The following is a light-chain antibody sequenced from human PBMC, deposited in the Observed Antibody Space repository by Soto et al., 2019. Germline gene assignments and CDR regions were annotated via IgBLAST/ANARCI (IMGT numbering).Light chain of an antibody. CDR2: KVS. V-gene: IGKV1-5*03. CDR3: QQYATYFPT. CDR1: HSIATS. Sequence: DTQMTQSPSTLSASVGDRVTITCRASHSIATSLAWYQQRPGRAPKLLLYKVSTLDSGVPSRFSGSGSGTEFTLTISSLQPDDFATYYCQQYATYFPTFGQGTTVEIK. J-gene: IGKJ1*01.